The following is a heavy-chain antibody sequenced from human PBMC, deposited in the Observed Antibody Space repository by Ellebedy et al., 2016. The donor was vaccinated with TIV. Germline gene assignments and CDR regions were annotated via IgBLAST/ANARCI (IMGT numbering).Heavy chain of an antibody. J-gene: IGHJ4*02. Sequence: ASVKVSCXASGYTFTAYDIHWVRQAPGQGLESMGWIRPNSGGRQYAQRFQGRITMTRDTSINTAYMELSRLITDDTAVYYCATRSGPAGQVANYWGQGTLVTVSS. V-gene: IGHV1-2*02. CDR3: ATRSGPAGQVANY. CDR1: GYTFTAYD. D-gene: IGHD6-19*01. CDR2: IRPNSGGR.